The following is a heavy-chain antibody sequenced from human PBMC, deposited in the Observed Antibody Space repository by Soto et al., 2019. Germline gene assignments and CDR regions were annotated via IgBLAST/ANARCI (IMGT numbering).Heavy chain of an antibody. CDR1: GFKFDDYA. D-gene: IGHD3-22*01. Sequence: GGSLRLSCAASGFKFDDYAMTWVRQAPGKGLEWVGFIRNNGYGGTANYAASAKGRFTISRDDSKTIAYLQMNSLKTEDTAVYYCIRGSFGYYGPWGQGTLVTVSS. CDR2: IRNNGYGGTA. J-gene: IGHJ5*02. V-gene: IGHV3-49*04. CDR3: IRGSFGYYGP.